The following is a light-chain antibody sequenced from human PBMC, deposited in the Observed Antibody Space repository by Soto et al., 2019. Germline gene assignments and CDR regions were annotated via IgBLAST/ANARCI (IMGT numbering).Light chain of an antibody. V-gene: IGLV2-14*01. CDR2: DVS. CDR1: SSDVGRYNY. CDR3: SSYTSSNTFV. J-gene: IGLJ1*01. Sequence: QSALAQPASVSGSPGQSIAISCTGTSSDVGRYNYVSWFQQHPGKAPKLMIYDVSNRPSGVSDRFSGSKSGNMASLTISGLQAEDEADYYCSSYTSSNTFVFGTGTKLTVL.